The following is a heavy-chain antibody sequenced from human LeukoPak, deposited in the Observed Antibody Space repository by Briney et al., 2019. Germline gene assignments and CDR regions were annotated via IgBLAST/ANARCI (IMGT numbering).Heavy chain of an antibody. J-gene: IGHJ4*02. CDR1: GGSISSGDYY. D-gene: IGHD2-2*01. V-gene: IGHV4-30-4*08. CDR2: IYYSGIT. CDR3: ARTRIRYQLPTAFDC. Sequence: PSETLSLTCTVSGGSISSGDYYWSWIRQPPGKGLEWIGYIYYSGITYFNPSLKSRLTMSVDMAQNQFSLKLTSVTAADTAVYFCARTRIRYQLPTAFDCWGQGTLVTVSS.